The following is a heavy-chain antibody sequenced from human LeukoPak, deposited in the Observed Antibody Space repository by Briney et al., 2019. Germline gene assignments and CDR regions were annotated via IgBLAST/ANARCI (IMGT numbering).Heavy chain of an antibody. D-gene: IGHD3-3*01. CDR3: ARGIRYYDFWSGYYSAYYYYYMDV. Sequence: ASVKVSCKASGYTFTSYDINWVRQATGQGLEWMGWMNPNSGNTGYAQKFQGRVTITRNTSISTAYMGLSSLRSEDTAVYYCARGIRYYDFWSGYYSAYYYYYMDVWGKGTTVTVSS. CDR2: MNPNSGNT. V-gene: IGHV1-8*03. J-gene: IGHJ6*03. CDR1: GYTFTSYD.